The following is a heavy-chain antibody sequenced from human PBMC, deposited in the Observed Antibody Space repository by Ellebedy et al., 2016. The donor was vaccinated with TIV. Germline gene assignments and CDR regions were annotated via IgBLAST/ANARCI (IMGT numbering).Heavy chain of an antibody. D-gene: IGHD5-12*01. CDR1: GIIFSNAW. J-gene: IGHJ6*02. CDR3: HAPSGYNLNYYYYGRNV. Sequence: PGGSLRLSCGVSGIIFSNAWMSWVRQAPGKGLEWVGRIKSRPDGGTADYAAAMKGRFTISRDDSKNTLYLQMNSLKIEDTAVYYCHAPSGYNLNYYYYGRNVWGQGTTVTVSS. V-gene: IGHV3-15*01. CDR2: IKSRPDGGTA.